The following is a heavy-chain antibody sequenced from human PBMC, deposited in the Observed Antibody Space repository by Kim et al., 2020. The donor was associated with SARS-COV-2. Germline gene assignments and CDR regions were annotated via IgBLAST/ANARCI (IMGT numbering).Heavy chain of an antibody. Sequence: YRGGSTYYPDSVKGRFTISRGNSKNTLYLQMNSLRAEDTAVYYCARDIDYWGQGTLVTFSS. CDR2: YRGGST. V-gene: IGHV3-53*01. CDR3: ARDIDY. J-gene: IGHJ4*02.